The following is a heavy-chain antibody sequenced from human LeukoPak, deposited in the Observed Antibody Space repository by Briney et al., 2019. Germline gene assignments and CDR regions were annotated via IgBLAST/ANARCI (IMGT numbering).Heavy chain of an antibody. D-gene: IGHD2-15*01. CDR3: ARDLGGYSDY. Sequence: GGSLRLSCAASGFTFSSYAMSWVRQAPGKGLEWVSSISSSSSYIYYADSVKGRFTISRDNAKNSLYLQMNSLRAEDTAVYYCARDLGGYSDYWGQGTLVTVSS. J-gene: IGHJ4*02. V-gene: IGHV3-21*01. CDR2: ISSSSSYI. CDR1: GFTFSSYA.